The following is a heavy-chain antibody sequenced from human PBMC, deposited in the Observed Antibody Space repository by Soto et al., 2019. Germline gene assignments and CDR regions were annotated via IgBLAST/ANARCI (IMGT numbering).Heavy chain of an antibody. D-gene: IGHD6-6*01. CDR3: ARKGPRAARPNH. CDR2: ISSSGTAT. J-gene: IGHJ5*02. CDR1: GFTFRDYD. V-gene: IGHV3-11*01. Sequence: QVQLVESGGGLVRPGGSLRLSCAASGFTFRDYDMSCIRQAPGTGLECVSCISSSGTATYYAYSVKGRFTISRDNAKNSLYVEMNSLRVEDTAVYYCARKGPRAARPNHWGQGTLVTVSS.